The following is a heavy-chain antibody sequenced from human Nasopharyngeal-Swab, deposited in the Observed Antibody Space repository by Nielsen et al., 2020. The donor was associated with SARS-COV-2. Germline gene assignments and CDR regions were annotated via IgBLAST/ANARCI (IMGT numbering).Heavy chain of an antibody. CDR2: INPNSGGT. J-gene: IGHJ5*02. V-gene: IGHV1-2*02. Sequence: ASVKVSCKASGYTFTGYCMHWVRQAPGQGLEWMGWINPNSGGTNYAQKFQGRVTMTRDTSISTAYMELSRLRSDDTAVYYCASATAVAPRGEFDPWGQGTLVTVSS. CDR1: GYTFTGYC. D-gene: IGHD6-19*01. CDR3: ASATAVAPRGEFDP.